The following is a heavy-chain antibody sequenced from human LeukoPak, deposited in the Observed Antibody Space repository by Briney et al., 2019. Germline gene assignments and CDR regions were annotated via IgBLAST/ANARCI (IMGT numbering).Heavy chain of an antibody. D-gene: IGHD5-18*01. CDR1: GYTLTSYG. J-gene: IGHJ4*02. V-gene: IGHV1-18*01. CDR2: ISAYNGNT. Sequence: ASVKVSCKASGYTLTSYGISWVRQARGEGLEWMGWISAYNGNTNYAQKLQGRVTMTTDTSTSTAYMELRSLRSDDTAVYYCARDESGYSYGVDYWGQGTLVTVSS. CDR3: ARDESGYSYGVDY.